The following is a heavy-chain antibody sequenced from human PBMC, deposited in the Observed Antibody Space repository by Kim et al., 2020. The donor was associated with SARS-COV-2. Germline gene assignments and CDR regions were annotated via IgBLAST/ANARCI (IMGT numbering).Heavy chain of an antibody. V-gene: IGHV4-39*01. CDR3: ARTSYSSSWSA. Sequence: SETLSLTCTVSGGSISSSSYYWGWIRQPPGKGLEWIGSIYYSGSTYYNPSLKSRVTISVDTSKNQFSLKLSSVTAADTAVYYCARTSYSSSWSAWGQGTLVTVSS. D-gene: IGHD6-13*01. CDR1: GGSISSSSYY. J-gene: IGHJ5*02. CDR2: IYYSGST.